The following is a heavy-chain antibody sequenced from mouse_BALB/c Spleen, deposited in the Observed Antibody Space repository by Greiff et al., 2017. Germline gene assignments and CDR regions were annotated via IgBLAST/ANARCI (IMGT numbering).Heavy chain of an antibody. Sequence: EVKLLESGPSLVKPSQTLSLTCSVTGDSITSGYWNWIRKFPGNKLEYMGYISYSGSTYYNPSLKSRISITRDTSKNQYYLQLNSVTTEDTATYYCARITTGHWYFDVWGAGTTVTVSS. CDR3: ARITTGHWYFDV. V-gene: IGHV3-8*02. CDR1: GDSITSGY. J-gene: IGHJ1*01. D-gene: IGHD1-1*01. CDR2: ISYSGST.